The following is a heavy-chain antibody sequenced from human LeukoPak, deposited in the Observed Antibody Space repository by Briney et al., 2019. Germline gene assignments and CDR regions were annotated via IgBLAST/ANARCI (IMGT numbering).Heavy chain of an antibody. Sequence: SETLSLTCSVSGYSIRSGYYWGWIRQPPGKGLEWIGSIYHSGSTYYNPSLKSRVTISVDTSKNQFSLKLSSVTAADTAVYYCARSITMFGVVWDAFDIWGRGTMVTVSS. CDR2: IYHSGST. J-gene: IGHJ3*02. CDR1: GYSIRSGYY. D-gene: IGHD3-3*01. V-gene: IGHV4-38-2*01. CDR3: ARSITMFGVVWDAFDI.